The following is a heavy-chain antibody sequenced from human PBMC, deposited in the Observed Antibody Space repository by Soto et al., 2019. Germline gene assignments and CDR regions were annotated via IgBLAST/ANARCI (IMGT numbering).Heavy chain of an antibody. V-gene: IGHV4-59*08. D-gene: IGHD3-22*01. CDR3: ARHSSSGYSPFDY. CDR2: IFYSGSS. CDR1: GGSISSYY. J-gene: IGHJ4*02. Sequence: LSLTCTVSGGSISSYYWSWVRQPPGKGLEWIGYIFYSGSSNYNPSLKSRVTISPDTSKNQFSLKLTSVTAADTAVYYCARHSSSGYSPFDYWGQGTLVTVSS.